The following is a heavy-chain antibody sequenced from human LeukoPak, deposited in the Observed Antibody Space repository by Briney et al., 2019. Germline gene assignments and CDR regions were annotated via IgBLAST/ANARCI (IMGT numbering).Heavy chain of an antibody. CDR1: GFTFSSYG. J-gene: IGHJ4*02. CDR2: IWYDGSNK. Sequence: GGSLRLSCAASGFTFSSYGMHWVRQAPGKGLEWVAVIWYDGSNKYYADSVKGRFTISRDNSKNTLYLQMNSLRAEDTAVYYCARESSSSSSGAFDYWGQGTLVTVSS. CDR3: ARESSSSSSGAFDY. D-gene: IGHD6-6*01. V-gene: IGHV3-33*01.